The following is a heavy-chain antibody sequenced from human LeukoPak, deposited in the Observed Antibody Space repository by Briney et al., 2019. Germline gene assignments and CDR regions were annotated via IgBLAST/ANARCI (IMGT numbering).Heavy chain of an antibody. CDR3: ARLDSGYGKYYFDY. CDR2: TYHRGST. Sequence: SETLSLTCTVSGGSISSYYWSWIRQPPGKGLEWIGYTYHRGSTNYNSSLKSRVSISVDTSKNQFYLKLTSVTAADTAVYYCARLDSGYGKYYFDYWSQGTLVTVSS. CDR1: GGSISSYY. V-gene: IGHV4-59*08. J-gene: IGHJ4*02. D-gene: IGHD5-12*01.